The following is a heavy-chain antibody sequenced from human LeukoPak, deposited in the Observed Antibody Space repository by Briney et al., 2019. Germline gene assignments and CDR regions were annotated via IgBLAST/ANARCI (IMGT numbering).Heavy chain of an antibody. Sequence: GGSLILSCAASGFIFSSYSMNWVRQAPGKGLEWVPYISSSSSTIYYADSVKGRFTISRDNAKNSLYLQMNSLRDEDTAVCYCAREVRSYNWYWDYWGQGTLVTVSS. CDR3: AREVRSYNWYWDY. J-gene: IGHJ4*02. V-gene: IGHV3-48*02. CDR2: ISSSSSTI. CDR1: GFIFSSYS. D-gene: IGHD1-1*01.